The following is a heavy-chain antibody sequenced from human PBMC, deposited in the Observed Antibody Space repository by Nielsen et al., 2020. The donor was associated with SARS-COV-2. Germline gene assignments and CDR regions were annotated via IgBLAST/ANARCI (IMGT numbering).Heavy chain of an antibody. CDR2: ISANSGYI. J-gene: IGHJ4*02. V-gene: IGHV3-21*01. D-gene: IGHD2-2*01. CDR3: ARDPKLVTYCSSTSCQSNGDY. Sequence: VRQAPGKGLEWVASISANSGYINYGDSVKGRFTISRDNTENSLSLQMNSLRAEDTAVYYCARDPKLVTYCSSTSCQSNGDYWGQGTLVTVSS.